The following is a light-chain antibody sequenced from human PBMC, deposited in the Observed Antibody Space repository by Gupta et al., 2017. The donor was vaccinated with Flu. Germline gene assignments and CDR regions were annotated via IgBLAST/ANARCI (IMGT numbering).Light chain of an antibody. Sequence: PSTLSASVGDRVTLTCRASQSIDSWLAWYQKRPGRAPKSLIYKASSLETGVPSRFSGSGSGAEFSLTISSLQPDDFATYYCQQYRSSPWTFGQGTKVEIK. CDR3: QQYRSSPWT. J-gene: IGKJ1*01. CDR1: QSIDSW. CDR2: KAS. V-gene: IGKV1-5*03.